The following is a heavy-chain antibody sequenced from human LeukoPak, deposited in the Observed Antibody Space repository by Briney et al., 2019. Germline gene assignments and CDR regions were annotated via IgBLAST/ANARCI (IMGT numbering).Heavy chain of an antibody. CDR2: TYYRSKWYN. V-gene: IGHV6-1*01. CDR3: ARGYDILTGYYVDYYYYGMDV. Sequence: SQTLSLTCAISGDSVSSNSAAWNWIAQSPSRGLEWLGRTYYRSKWYNDYAVKSRITINPDTSKNQFSLQLNSVTPEDTAVYYCARGYDILTGYYVDYYYYGMDVWGKGTTVTVSS. CDR1: GDSVSSNSAA. D-gene: IGHD3-9*01. J-gene: IGHJ6*04.